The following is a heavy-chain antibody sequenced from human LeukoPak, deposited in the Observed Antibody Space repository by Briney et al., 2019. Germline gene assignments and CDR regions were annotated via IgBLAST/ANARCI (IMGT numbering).Heavy chain of an antibody. J-gene: IGHJ5*02. Sequence: GGSLRLSCAASGLTVTSNYMTWVRQAPGKGLEWVSFIYSGGSTYYADSVKGRFIISRDNSKNTLSLQMKSLRAEDTAVYYCARVRSSGWPYHWFDPWGQGTVVTVSS. CDR2: IYSGGST. D-gene: IGHD6-19*01. CDR1: GLTVTSNY. V-gene: IGHV3-66*01. CDR3: ARVRSSGWPYHWFDP.